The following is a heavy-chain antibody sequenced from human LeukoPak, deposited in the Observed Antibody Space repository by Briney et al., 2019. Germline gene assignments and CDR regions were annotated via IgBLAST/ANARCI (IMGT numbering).Heavy chain of an antibody. D-gene: IGHD5-12*01. V-gene: IGHV3-9*01. CDR1: GFTFDDYA. CDR2: FNWNSDSI. CDR3: AINGGGDSGYGNFDY. J-gene: IGHJ4*02. Sequence: GGSLRLSCAVSGFTFDDYAMHWVRQVPGKGLEWVSGFNWNSDSIGYADSVKGRFTTSRDNAKNSLYLQMNSLRAEDTAFYYCAINGGGDSGYGNFDYWGQGTLVTVSS.